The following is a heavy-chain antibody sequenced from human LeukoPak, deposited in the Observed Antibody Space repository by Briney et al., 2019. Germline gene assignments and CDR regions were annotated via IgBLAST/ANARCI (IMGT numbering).Heavy chain of an antibody. CDR1: GYSFTGHY. CDR2: INPKSGGT. Sequence: ASVKVSCKASGYSFTGHYMHWVRQAPGQGLEWMGWINPKSGGTNYAQKFQGRVTMTRDTSISTAYMDMSSLRSDDTAVYYCASSSSSSMGYYYYYMDVWGKGTTVTVSS. CDR3: ASSSSSSMGYYYYYMDV. V-gene: IGHV1-2*02. J-gene: IGHJ6*03. D-gene: IGHD6-6*01.